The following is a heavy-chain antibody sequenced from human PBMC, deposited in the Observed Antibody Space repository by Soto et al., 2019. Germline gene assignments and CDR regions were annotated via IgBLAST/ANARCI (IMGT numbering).Heavy chain of an antibody. CDR3: AHEGTKIYYDVSGYPYWFDP. CDR2: IYWDDDR. J-gene: IGHJ5*02. D-gene: IGHD3-22*01. V-gene: IGHV2-5*02. CDR1: GISLSNSGVG. Sequence: QITLKESGPTLVDPTQTLTLTCTFSGISLSNSGVGVGWIRQPPGKALEWLALIYWDDDRRYNPSLRSRLTITKDTSNNQVVLRMTNMDPVDTATYYCAHEGTKIYYDVSGYPYWFDPWGQGTLVTVSS.